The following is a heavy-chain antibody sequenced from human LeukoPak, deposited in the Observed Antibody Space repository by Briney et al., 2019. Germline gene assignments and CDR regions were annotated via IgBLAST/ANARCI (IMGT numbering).Heavy chain of an antibody. Sequence: SETLSLTCAVYGGSFSGYYWSWIRQPPGEGLERIGETNHSGSTNYNPSLKSRVTISVDTSKNQFSLKLSSVTAADTAVYYCARGWYSSTTVRPYNWFDPWGQGTLVTVSS. CDR3: ARGWYSSTTVRPYNWFDP. D-gene: IGHD2-15*01. CDR2: TNHSGST. J-gene: IGHJ5*02. CDR1: GGSFSGYY. V-gene: IGHV4-34*01.